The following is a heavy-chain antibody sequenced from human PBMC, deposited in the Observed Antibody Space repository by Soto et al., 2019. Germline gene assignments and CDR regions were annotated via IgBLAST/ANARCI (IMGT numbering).Heavy chain of an antibody. V-gene: IGHV3-30-3*01. CDR1: GFAFSHYA. J-gene: IGHJ6*01. D-gene: IGHD3-22*01. CDR3: ARDCDDSTAYYNYYYFGMDV. CDR2: ISYDGSNK. Sequence: QPGGSLRLSCAASGFAFSHYAMYWVRQAPGKGLEWVAVISYDGSNKYYADSVKGRFTISRDNSKNTLFLQMNSLGAADTALYYCARDCDDSTAYYNYYYFGMDVWGQGTTVTVSS.